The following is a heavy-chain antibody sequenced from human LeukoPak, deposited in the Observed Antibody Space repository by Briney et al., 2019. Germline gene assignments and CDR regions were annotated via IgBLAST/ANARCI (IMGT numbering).Heavy chain of an antibody. V-gene: IGHV3-30*03. D-gene: IGHD3-16*01. CDR3: AILEGGY. J-gene: IGHJ4*02. Sequence: GGSLRLSRAASGFTFSSYGMHWVRQAPGRGLEWVAVISYDGSNKYYADSVKGRFTISRDNSKNTLYLQMNSLRAEDTAVYYCAILEGGYWGQGTLVTVSS. CDR1: GFTFSSYG. CDR2: ISYDGSNK.